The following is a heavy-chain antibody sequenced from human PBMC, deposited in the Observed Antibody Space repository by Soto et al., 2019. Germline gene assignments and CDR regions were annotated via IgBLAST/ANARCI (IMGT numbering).Heavy chain of an antibody. D-gene: IGHD3-3*01. CDR2: INHSGST. Sequence: SETLSLTCAVYGGSFSGYYWSWIRQPPGKGLEWIGEINHSGSTNYNPSLKSRVTISVDTSKNQFSLKLSSVTAADTAVYYCARGRLIWSGYLGNWFDPWGQGTLV. J-gene: IGHJ5*02. V-gene: IGHV4-34*01. CDR3: ARGRLIWSGYLGNWFDP. CDR1: GGSFSGYY.